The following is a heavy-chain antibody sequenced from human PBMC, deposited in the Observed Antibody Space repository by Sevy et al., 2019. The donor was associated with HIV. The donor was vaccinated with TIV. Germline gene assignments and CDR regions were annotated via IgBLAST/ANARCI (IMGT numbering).Heavy chain of an antibody. J-gene: IGHJ4*02. D-gene: IGHD5-18*01. V-gene: IGHV1-18*01. CDR1: GYTFTSYG. Sequence: ASVKVSCKASGYTFTSYGISWVRQAPGQGLEWMGWISAYNGNTNYAQKLQGRVTMTTDTSTSTAYMELRSLRSDDTAVYYGARDTWGDTAMVPVDYWGQGTLVTVSS. CDR3: ARDTWGDTAMVPVDY. CDR2: ISAYNGNT.